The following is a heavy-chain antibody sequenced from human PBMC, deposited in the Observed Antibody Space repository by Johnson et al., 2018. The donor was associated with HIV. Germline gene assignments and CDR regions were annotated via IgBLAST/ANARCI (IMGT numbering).Heavy chain of an antibody. V-gene: IGHV3-30-3*01. Sequence: KGLEWVAVISYDGSNKYYVDSVKGRFSISRDNSKNTLHLQMNSLRAEDTAVYYCARDTSIAAARAFDIWGQGTMVTVSS. CDR2: ISYDGSNK. D-gene: IGHD6-6*01. J-gene: IGHJ3*02. CDR3: ARDTSIAAARAFDI.